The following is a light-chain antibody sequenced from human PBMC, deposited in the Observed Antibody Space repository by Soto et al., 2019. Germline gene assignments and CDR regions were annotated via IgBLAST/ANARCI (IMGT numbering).Light chain of an antibody. CDR1: QSVRSK. V-gene: IGKV3-15*01. CDR2: GAS. CDR3: QQYNNWPPIT. Sequence: VLTQSPATLSLSPGESVTLSCRASQSVRSKLAWYQQKPGQSPRLLIFGASTRATGIPARFSGSGSGTELTLTISSLQSEDFAAYYCQQYNNWPPITFGQGTRLEI. J-gene: IGKJ5*01.